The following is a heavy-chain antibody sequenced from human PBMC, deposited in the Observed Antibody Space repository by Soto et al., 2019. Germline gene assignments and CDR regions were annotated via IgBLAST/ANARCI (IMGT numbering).Heavy chain of an antibody. CDR1: GFTFSSYG. CDR2: ISYDGSNK. D-gene: IGHD1-26*01. V-gene: IGHV3-30*18. J-gene: IGHJ4*02. CDR3: AKERIVGATYYFDY. Sequence: PGGSLRLSCAASGFTFSSYGMHWVRQAPGKGLEWVAVISYDGSNKYYADSVKGRFTISRDNSKNTLYLQMNSLRAEDTAVYYCAKERIVGATYYFDYWGQGTLVTVSS.